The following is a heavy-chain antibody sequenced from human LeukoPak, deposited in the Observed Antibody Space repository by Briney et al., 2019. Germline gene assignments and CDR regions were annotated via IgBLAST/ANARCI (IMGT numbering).Heavy chain of an antibody. V-gene: IGHV4-30-2*01. J-gene: IGHJ5*02. CDR2: IYQSGST. D-gene: IGHD3-22*01. Sequence: SQTLSLTCTVSGDSISSGGYYWSWIRQPPGKGLEWIGYIYQSGSTYYSPSLKSRVTISVDRSKNQFSLRLSFVTAADTAVYYCARDNYYDSSGYFSRHEGFDPWGQGTLVTVSS. CDR3: ARDNYYDSSGYFSRHEGFDP. CDR1: GDSISSGGYY.